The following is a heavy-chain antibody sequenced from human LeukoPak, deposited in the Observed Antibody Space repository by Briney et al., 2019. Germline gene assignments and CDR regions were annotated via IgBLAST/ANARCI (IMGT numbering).Heavy chain of an antibody. J-gene: IGHJ4*02. CDR1: GGSISSGGYS. CDR3: ARARGDPVYDSSGYYYFDC. CDR2: IYHSGST. V-gene: IGHV4-30-2*01. D-gene: IGHD3-22*01. Sequence: SETLSLTCAVSGGSISSGGYSWSWIRQPPGKGLEWIGYIYHSGSTYYNPSLKSRVTISVDRSKNQFSLKLSSVTAADTAVYYCARARGDPVYDSSGYYYFDCWGQGTLVTVSS.